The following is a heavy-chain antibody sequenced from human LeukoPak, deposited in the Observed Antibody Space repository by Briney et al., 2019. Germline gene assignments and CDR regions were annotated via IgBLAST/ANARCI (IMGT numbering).Heavy chain of an antibody. CDR2: VYYSGST. CDR3: AREHVSGSFPT. Sequence: PSETLSLTCTVSSGSIGSYCWHWIRQPPGQGLEWIGFVYYSGSTNYNPSLKSRVTMSVDKFKNQFSLKLDSATASDTAGYYCAREHVSGSFPTWGQGTLVTVSS. CDR1: SGSIGSYC. J-gene: IGHJ5*02. D-gene: IGHD3-10*01. V-gene: IGHV4-59*01.